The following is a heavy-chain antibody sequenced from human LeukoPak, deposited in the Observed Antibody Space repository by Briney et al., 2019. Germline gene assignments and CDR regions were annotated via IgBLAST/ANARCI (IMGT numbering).Heavy chain of an antibody. CDR1: GFTFSSYS. CDR3: ARDGYGALRFDC. D-gene: IGHD4/OR15-4a*01. CDR2: LSSSGSHT. V-gene: IGHV3-11*06. Sequence: GGSLRLSCAASGFTFSSYSMSWIRQAPGKGLEWISYLSSSGSHTNFADSVEGRFTISRDNAKNSLYLQMNSLRVEDTAVYYCARDGYGALRFDCWGQGTLVTVSS. J-gene: IGHJ4*02.